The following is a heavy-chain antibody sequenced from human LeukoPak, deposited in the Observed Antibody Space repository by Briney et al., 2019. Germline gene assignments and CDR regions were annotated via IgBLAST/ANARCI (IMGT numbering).Heavy chain of an antibody. CDR1: GYTFTGYY. CDR3: ASGGFYGSGSYYWYYYYMDV. D-gene: IGHD3-10*01. J-gene: IGHJ6*03. V-gene: IGHV1-2*02. Sequence: ASVKVSCKASGYTFTGYYMHWVRQAPGQGLEWMGWISAYNGNTNYAQKFQGRVTMTRDTSISTAYMELSRLRSDDTAVYYCASGGFYGSGSYYWYYYYMDVWGKGTTVTVSS. CDR2: ISAYNGNT.